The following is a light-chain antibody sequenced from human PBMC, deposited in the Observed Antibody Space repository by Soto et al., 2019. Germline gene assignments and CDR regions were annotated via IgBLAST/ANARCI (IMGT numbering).Light chain of an antibody. CDR1: QTISSW. Sequence: DIQMTQSPSTLSASVGDRVTITCRASQTISSWLAWYQQKPGKAPKLLIYGVSSLESGVPSRFSGSGSGTDFTLTISSLQPEDFATYYCQQANSFPITFGQGTRLEIK. J-gene: IGKJ5*01. CDR2: GVS. CDR3: QQANSFPIT. V-gene: IGKV1-5*01.